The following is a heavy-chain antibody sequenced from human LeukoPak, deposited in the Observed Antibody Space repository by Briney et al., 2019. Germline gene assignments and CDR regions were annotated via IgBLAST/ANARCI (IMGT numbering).Heavy chain of an antibody. V-gene: IGHV3-7*01. CDR3: ARDFGSAAAIYEY. J-gene: IGHJ4*02. CDR1: GFTFTNYW. D-gene: IGHD6-13*01. CDR2: INQNGVEM. Sequence: GGSLRLSCATSGFTFTNYWMTWVRQAPGKGLEWVANINQNGVEMYYVESVKGRFTISRDSGRSSLFLQMNSLRAEDTAVYYCARDFGSAAAIYEYWGQGTLVTVSS.